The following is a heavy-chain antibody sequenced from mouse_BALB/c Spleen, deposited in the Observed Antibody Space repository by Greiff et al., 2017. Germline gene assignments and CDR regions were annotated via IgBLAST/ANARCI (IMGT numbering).Heavy chain of an antibody. V-gene: IGHV1-9*01. D-gene: IGHD1-1*01. Sequence: QVQLKQSGAELMKPGASVKISCKATGYTFSSYWIEWVKQRPGHGLEWIGEILPGSGSTNYNEKFKGKATFTADTSSNTAYMQLSSLTSEDSAVYYCARITTGYYFDYWGQGTTLTVSS. J-gene: IGHJ2*01. CDR1: GYTFSSYW. CDR3: ARITTGYYFDY. CDR2: ILPGSGST.